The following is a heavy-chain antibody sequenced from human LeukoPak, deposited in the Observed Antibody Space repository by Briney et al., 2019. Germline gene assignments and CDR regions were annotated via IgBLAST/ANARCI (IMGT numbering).Heavy chain of an antibody. Sequence: ASVKVSCKASGGTFSSYAISWVRQAPGQGLEWMGRIIPILGIANYAQKFQGRVTITADKSTSTAYMELSSLRSEDTAVYYCARSLVRGVRGDHFDYWGQGTLVTVSS. V-gene: IGHV1-69*04. CDR2: IIPILGIA. CDR3: ARSLVRGVRGDHFDY. D-gene: IGHD3-10*01. J-gene: IGHJ4*02. CDR1: GGTFSSYA.